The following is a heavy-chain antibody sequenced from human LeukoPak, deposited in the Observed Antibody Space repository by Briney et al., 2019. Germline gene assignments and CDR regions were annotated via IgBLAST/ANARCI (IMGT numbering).Heavy chain of an antibody. Sequence: ASVKASCKASGGSFGNFAISWVRQAPGQGLEWVGRIIPILGIPATYAQNFQGRVTITADKYTSIAYVDLISLTSDDTAVYYCAREGPGTPGVFDYWGQGTLVTVSS. CDR2: IIPILGIPA. V-gene: IGHV1-69*04. D-gene: IGHD1-1*01. J-gene: IGHJ4*02. CDR3: AREGPGTPGVFDY. CDR1: GGSFGNFA.